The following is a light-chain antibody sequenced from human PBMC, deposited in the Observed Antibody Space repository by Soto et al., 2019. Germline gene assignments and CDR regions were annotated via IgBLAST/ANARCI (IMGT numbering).Light chain of an antibody. V-gene: IGKV4-1*01. J-gene: IGKJ1*01. Sequence: DIVMTQSPDSLAVSLGERATINCRSSQSVLFSFNNKNYLAWYQQKPGQPPKLLIYWASTREPGVPDRFSGSGSGTDFTLTISSLQAEDVAVYCCQHYYSDPPWTFGQGTKVEIK. CDR2: WAS. CDR1: QSVLFSFNNKNY. CDR3: QHYYSDPPWT.